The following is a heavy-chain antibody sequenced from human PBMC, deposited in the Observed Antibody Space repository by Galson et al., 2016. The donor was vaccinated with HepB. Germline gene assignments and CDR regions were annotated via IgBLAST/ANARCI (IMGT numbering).Heavy chain of an antibody. D-gene: IGHD3-10*01. V-gene: IGHV3-33*01. Sequence: SLRLSCAASGFTFSSYGMHWVRQAPGKGLEWVAVIWYDGSNKYYADSVKGRFTISRDNSKNTLYLQMNSLRAEDTAVYYFARDPLKGSFGGVLQSGFYYWGQGTLVTVPP. CDR2: IWYDGSNK. CDR3: ARDPLKGSFGGVLQSGFYY. CDR1: GFTFSSYG. J-gene: IGHJ4*02.